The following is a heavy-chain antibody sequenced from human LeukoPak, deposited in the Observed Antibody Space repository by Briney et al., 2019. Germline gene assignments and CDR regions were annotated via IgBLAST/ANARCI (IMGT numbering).Heavy chain of an antibody. CDR3: ARGPGGRSGYYPLEDHYYYQYMDV. CDR1: GYTFTSYG. V-gene: IGHV1-18*01. CDR2: ISAYNGNT. J-gene: IGHJ6*03. Sequence: GASVKVSCTASGYTFTSYGISWVRQAPGQGLEWMGWISAYNGNTNYAQKLQGRVTMTTDTSTSTAYMELRSLRSDDTAVYYCARGPGGRSGYYPLEDHYYYQYMDVWGKGTTVTVSS. D-gene: IGHD3-22*01.